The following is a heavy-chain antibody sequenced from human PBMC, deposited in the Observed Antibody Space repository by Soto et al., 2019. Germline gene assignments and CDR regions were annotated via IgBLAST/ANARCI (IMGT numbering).Heavy chain of an antibody. J-gene: IGHJ6*02. D-gene: IGHD3-3*01. CDR2: IKQDGSEK. CDR3: AREEEGRITIFGVVMPYGMDV. CDR1: GFTFSSYW. Sequence: PGGSLRLSCAASGFTFSSYWMSWVRQAPGKGLEWVANIKQDGSEKYYVDSVKGRFTISRDNAKNSLYLQMNSLRAEDTAVYYCAREEEGRITIFGVVMPYGMDVWGQGTTVTVSS. V-gene: IGHV3-7*03.